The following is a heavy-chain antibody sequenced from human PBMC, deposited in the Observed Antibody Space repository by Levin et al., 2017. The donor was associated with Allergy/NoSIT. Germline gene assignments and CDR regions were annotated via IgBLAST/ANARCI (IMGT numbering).Heavy chain of an antibody. Sequence: GGSLRLSCAASGFTFSSYAMSWVRQAPGKGLEWVSAISGSGGSAYYADSVRGRFTISRDNSKNTLYLQMNSLRAEDTSVYYCAKCEGGGSGYLPLGYWGQGTLVTVSS. J-gene: IGHJ4*02. CDR3: AKCEGGGSGYLPLGY. CDR1: GFTFSSYA. CDR2: ISGSGGSA. V-gene: IGHV3-23*01. D-gene: IGHD2-15*01.